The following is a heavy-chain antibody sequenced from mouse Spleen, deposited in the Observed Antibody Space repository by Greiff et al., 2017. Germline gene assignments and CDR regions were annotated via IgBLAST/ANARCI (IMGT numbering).Heavy chain of an antibody. V-gene: IGHV1-63*01. CDR3: ARYGNPYAMDY. Sequence: VQLQQSGAELVRPGTSVKVSCKASGYAFTNYLIEWVKQRPGHGLEWIGDIYPGGGYTNYNEKFKGKATLTADKSSSTAYMQFSSLTSEDSAIYYCARYGNPYAMDYWGQGTSVTVSS. D-gene: IGHD2-1*01. CDR2: IYPGGGYT. J-gene: IGHJ4*01. CDR1: GYAFTNYL.